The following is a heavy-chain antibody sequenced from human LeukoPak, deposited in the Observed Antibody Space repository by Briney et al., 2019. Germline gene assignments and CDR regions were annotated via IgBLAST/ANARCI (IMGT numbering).Heavy chain of an antibody. D-gene: IGHD5-12*01. J-gene: IGHJ3*02. CDR3: ARATGYKVAFDI. V-gene: IGHV3-7*01. Sequence: GGSLRLSCAASGVTFSTYWMSWVRQAPGKGLEWVANIKEDGSDKYYVDSVKGRFTISRVNAKNSLYLQMNSLRAEDTALYYCARATGYKVAFDIWGQGTMVTVSS. CDR1: GVTFSTYW. CDR2: IKEDGSDK.